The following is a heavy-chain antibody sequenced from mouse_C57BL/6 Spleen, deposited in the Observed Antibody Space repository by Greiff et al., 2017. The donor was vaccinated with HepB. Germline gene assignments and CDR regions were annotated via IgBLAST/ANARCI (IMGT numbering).Heavy chain of an antibody. V-gene: IGHV1-76*01. CDR2: IYPGSGNT. CDR1: GYTFTDYY. J-gene: IGHJ2*01. Sequence: VKLVESGAELVRPGASVKLSCKASGYTFTDYYINWVKQRPGQGLEWIARIYPGSGNTYYNEKFKGKATLTAEKSSSTAYMQHSSLTSEDSAVYFCAREEANWDYWGQGTTLTVSS. D-gene: IGHD4-1*01. CDR3: AREEANWDY.